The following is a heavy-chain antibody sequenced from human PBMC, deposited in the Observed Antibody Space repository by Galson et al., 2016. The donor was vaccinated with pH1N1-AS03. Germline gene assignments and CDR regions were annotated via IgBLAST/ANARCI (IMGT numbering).Heavy chain of an antibody. CDR1: GFIFSNHG. D-gene: IGHD3-10*01. V-gene: IGHV3-30*18. J-gene: IGHJ3*02. Sequence: SLRLSCAASGFIFSNHGMHWVRQAPGKGLEWVAVISSHGKIDYYADSVRGRFTVSRDNSNNTLYLQMDSLRAEDRAVDYCAKERSGSVSKFAFDIWGQGTIVTVSS. CDR2: ISSHGKID. CDR3: AKERSGSVSKFAFDI.